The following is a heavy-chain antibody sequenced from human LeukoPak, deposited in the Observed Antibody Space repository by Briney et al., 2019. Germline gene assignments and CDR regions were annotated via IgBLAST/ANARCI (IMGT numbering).Heavy chain of an antibody. CDR2: TKADGSEK. V-gene: IGHV3-7*01. Sequence: GGSLRLSCAASGFIFSNYWMSWVRQAPGKGLEWVGSTKADGSEKFHVDSVKGRFTIYRDNAKNSLYLQMNSLRGDDTAVYYCVRGSGWSENYWGQGTLVTVSS. CDR1: GFIFSNYW. CDR3: VRGSGWSENY. J-gene: IGHJ4*02. D-gene: IGHD6-19*01.